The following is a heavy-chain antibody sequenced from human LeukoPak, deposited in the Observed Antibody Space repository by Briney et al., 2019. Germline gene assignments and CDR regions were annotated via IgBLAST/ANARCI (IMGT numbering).Heavy chain of an antibody. J-gene: IGHJ4*02. D-gene: IGHD4-17*01. Sequence: SETLSLTCAVYGVSFSDYYWSWIRQSPGKGLEWIGEINHSGTTNYNPSLKNRVTISVDMSKSHLSLKMSSVTAADTAVYYCARVASTVTKSDYWGQGTPVTVSS. CDR1: GVSFSDYY. V-gene: IGHV4-34*01. CDR2: INHSGTT. CDR3: ARVASTVTKSDY.